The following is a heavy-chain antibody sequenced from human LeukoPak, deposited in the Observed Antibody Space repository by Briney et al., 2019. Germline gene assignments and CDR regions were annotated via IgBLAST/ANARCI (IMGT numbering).Heavy chain of an antibody. CDR1: GGSISSYY. CDR3: ATSYSYGSFDY. D-gene: IGHD5-18*01. Sequence: SETLSLTCTVSGGSISSYYWSWIRQPPGKGLEWIGYIYYSGSTNHNPSLKSRVTISVDTSRNQFSLKLSSVTAADTAVYYCATSYSYGSFDYWGQGTLVTVSS. J-gene: IGHJ4*02. V-gene: IGHV4-59*01. CDR2: IYYSGST.